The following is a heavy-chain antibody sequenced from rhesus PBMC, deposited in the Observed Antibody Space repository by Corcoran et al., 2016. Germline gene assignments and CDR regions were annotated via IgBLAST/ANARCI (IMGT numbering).Heavy chain of an antibody. CDR3: ASRLYCSGIYCYRHFDY. V-gene: IGHV4-73*01. CDR1: GGSISGYY. Sequence: QVKLQQWGEGLVKPSETLSLTCAVYGGSISGYYWSWIRQPPGKGLEWLGNIEGKSANTNYNPSLKNPVTISKDTSKNQFSLKLSSVTAADTAVYYCASRLYCSGIYCYRHFDYWGQGVLVTVSS. D-gene: IGHD2-27*01. CDR2: IEGKSANT. J-gene: IGHJ4*01.